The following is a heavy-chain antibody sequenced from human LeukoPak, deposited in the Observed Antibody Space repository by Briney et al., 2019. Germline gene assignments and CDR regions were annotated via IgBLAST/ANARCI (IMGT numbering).Heavy chain of an antibody. CDR3: AKDRSGSGSYYPDY. Sequence: GGSLRLSCAASGFTFSSNGIHWVRQAPGKGLEWVAFILYDGRYYADSVKGRFTISRDNSKNTLYLQMNSLRAEDTAVYYCAKDRSGSGSYYPDYWGQGTLVTVSS. V-gene: IGHV3-30*02. J-gene: IGHJ4*02. CDR2: ILYDGR. D-gene: IGHD3-10*01. CDR1: GFTFSSNG.